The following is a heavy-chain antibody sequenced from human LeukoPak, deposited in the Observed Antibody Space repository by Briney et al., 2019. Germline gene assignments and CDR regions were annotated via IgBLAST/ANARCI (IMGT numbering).Heavy chain of an antibody. CDR2: ISRSASTI. Sequence: GGSLRLSCAASGFTFSSYEMNWVRQAPGKGLEWVSYISRSASTIYYADSVKGRFTISRDNAKNSLYLQMNSLRAEDTAVYYCARVSSTGYGVSSGLFYWGQGTLVTVSS. CDR3: ARVSSTGYGVSSGLFY. V-gene: IGHV3-48*03. D-gene: IGHD3-22*01. J-gene: IGHJ4*02. CDR1: GFTFSSYE.